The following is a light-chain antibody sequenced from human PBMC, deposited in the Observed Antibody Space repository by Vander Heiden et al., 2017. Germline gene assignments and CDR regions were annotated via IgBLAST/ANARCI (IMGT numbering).Light chain of an antibody. J-gene: IGLJ3*02. V-gene: IGLV3-21*03. CDR1: NIGSKS. CDR2: DDS. Sequence: SYVLTQPPSVSVATGKTARITCGGNNIGSKSVHWYQQKPGQAPVLVVYDDSDRPSGIPRRFSGSNSGNTATLTISRVEAGDEADYYCQVWDSSSDHRVFGGGTKLTVL. CDR3: QVWDSSSDHRV.